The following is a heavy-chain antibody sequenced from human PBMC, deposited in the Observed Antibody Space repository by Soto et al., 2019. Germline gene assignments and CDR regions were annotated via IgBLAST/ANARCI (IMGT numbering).Heavy chain of an antibody. CDR1: GVSINSDDYY. J-gene: IGHJ4*02. CDR3: ARERSNSPDYFAD. CDR2: IYHIGRT. D-gene: IGHD6-6*01. Sequence: QVQLQESGPGLVKPSQTLSLICAVSGVSINSDDYYWTWIRQPPGEGLQWIGYIYHIGRTLYNPSLMSRITISMDSSKNQFSLNLNSVTAADTAVYFCARERSNSPDYFADWGRGTLVTVSS. V-gene: IGHV4-30-4*01.